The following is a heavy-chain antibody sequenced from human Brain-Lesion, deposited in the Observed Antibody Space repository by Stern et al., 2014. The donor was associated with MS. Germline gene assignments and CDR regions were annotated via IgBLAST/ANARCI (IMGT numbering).Heavy chain of an antibody. J-gene: IGHJ6*02. D-gene: IGHD3-3*01. CDR1: GYTLTELS. V-gene: IGHV1-24*01. CDR2: FDPEGGET. CDR3: ATDRDDFRSGYSAPTKGYGLDV. Sequence: QVHLVESGAEVKKPGASVKVSCKVSGYTLTELSMHWVRQAPGKGLEWMGGFDPEGGETIYAQKFQGRVTMTEDTSTDTAYMELSSLRSEDTAVYYCATDRDDFRSGYSAPTKGYGLDVWGQGTTVTVTS.